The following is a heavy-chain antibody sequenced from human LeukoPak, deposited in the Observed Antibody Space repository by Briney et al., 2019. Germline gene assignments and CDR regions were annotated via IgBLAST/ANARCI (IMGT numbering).Heavy chain of an antibody. D-gene: IGHD3-9*01. J-gene: IGHJ4*02. Sequence: ASVKVSFKASGGTVRSNALSWVRQAPGNGLEWMGGINPMFQTTDYAQKFQGRVTITADESTSTAYMELSSLRSEDTAMYYCARQYHDILTGYYFDYWGQGTLVTVSS. CDR1: GGTVRSNA. V-gene: IGHV1-69*13. CDR3: ARQYHDILTGYYFDY. CDR2: INPMFQTT.